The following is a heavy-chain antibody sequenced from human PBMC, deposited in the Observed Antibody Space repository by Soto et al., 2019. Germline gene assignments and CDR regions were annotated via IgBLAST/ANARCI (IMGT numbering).Heavy chain of an antibody. CDR3: ARESGGRDP. J-gene: IGHJ5*02. CDR1: GYIFTSWR. Sequence: QIQLLQSGTEAKKPGASVRVSCKASGYIFTSWRITWVRQAPGQGLEYMGWINPYNGNTNYAQKFQGRVTMTTDTATNKAYMELWSLRSDDTALYYCARESGGRDPWGQGTLVTVSS. CDR2: INPYNGNT. V-gene: IGHV1-18*01.